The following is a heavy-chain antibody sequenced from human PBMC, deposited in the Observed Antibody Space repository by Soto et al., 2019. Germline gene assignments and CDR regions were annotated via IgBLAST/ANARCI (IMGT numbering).Heavy chain of an antibody. D-gene: IGHD5-12*01. CDR1: GGSVSSSSYY. J-gene: IGHJ5*02. CDR3: AQIVATILGWWFDP. V-gene: IGHV4-39*01. Sequence: SETLSLTCTVSGGSVSSSSYYWAWIRQPPGKGLEWIGSIHYSGSTYYNPSLESRVTISVDTSKNQFSLNLSSVTAADTAVYYCAQIVATILGWWFDPWGQGTLVTVSS. CDR2: IHYSGST.